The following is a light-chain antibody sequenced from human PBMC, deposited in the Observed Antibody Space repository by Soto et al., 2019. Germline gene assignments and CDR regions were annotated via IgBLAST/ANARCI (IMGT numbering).Light chain of an antibody. Sequence: QSVLTQPASVSGSAGQSISISCAGTNSDIGRYNFVSWYQQCPGQAPKLLIFDVSNRPSGISDRFSGSKSGQTASLTISGLQAEDEADYYCNSYTSSSPPYVFGTG. CDR3: NSYTSSSPPYV. CDR2: DVS. CDR1: NSDIGRYNF. V-gene: IGLV2-14*01. J-gene: IGLJ1*01.